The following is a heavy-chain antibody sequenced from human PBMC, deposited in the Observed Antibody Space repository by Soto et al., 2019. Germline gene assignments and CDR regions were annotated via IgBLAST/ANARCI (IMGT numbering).Heavy chain of an antibody. J-gene: IGHJ6*02. CDR3: ARSRVFIAVAGMANYYYYYGMDV. CDR2: TYYRSKWYI. D-gene: IGHD6-19*01. CDR1: GDSVSSDSAS. Sequence: QVHLQQSGPGLVKPSQTLSLTCAISGDSVSSDSASWNWIRQSPSRGLEWLGRTYYRSKWYIEYALSVQSRITINPDTSKNQLSLQLNSLTPEDTAVYYCARSRVFIAVAGMANYYYYYGMDVWGQGTTVTVSS. V-gene: IGHV6-1*01.